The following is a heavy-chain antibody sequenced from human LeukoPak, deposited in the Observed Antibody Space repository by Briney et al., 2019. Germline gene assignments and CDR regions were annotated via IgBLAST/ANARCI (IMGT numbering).Heavy chain of an antibody. CDR3: ARDYWWNYDY. CDR1: GFTFSDYA. CDR2: ISKDGSDK. J-gene: IGHJ4*02. D-gene: IGHD1-7*01. V-gene: IGHV3-30-3*01. Sequence: PGGSLRLSCALSGFTFSDYAMHWVRQAPGKGLEWVAVISKDGSDKYYPGSVRGRFTISRDNSKNTIYLQMDSLRAEDTAIYYCARDYWWNYDYWGQGTLVTVSS.